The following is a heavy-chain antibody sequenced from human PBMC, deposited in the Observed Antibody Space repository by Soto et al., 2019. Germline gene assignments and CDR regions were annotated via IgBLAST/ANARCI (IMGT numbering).Heavy chain of an antibody. CDR3: AKDQMITFGGVIVPIFDY. Sequence: GGSLRLSCAASGFTFSSYGMHWVRQAPGKGLEWVAVISYDGSNKYYADSVKGRFTISRDNSKNTLYLQMNSLRAEDTAVYYCAKDQMITFGGVIVPIFDYWGQGTLVTVSS. V-gene: IGHV3-30*18. D-gene: IGHD3-16*02. J-gene: IGHJ4*02. CDR2: ISYDGSNK. CDR1: GFTFSSYG.